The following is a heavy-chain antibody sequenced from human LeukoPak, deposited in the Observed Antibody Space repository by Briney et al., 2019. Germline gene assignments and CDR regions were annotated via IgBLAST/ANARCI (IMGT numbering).Heavy chain of an antibody. D-gene: IGHD5-12*01. J-gene: IGHJ4*02. CDR3: ARAKVATIDY. CDR1: GFTFSSYS. Sequence: GGSLRLSCAASGFTFSSYSMNWVRQAPGKGLEWVSYISSSSSTIYYADSVKGRFTISRDNAKNSLYLQMNSLRAEDTAVYYCARAKVATIDYWGQGTLVTVSS. CDR2: ISSSSSTI. V-gene: IGHV3-48*01.